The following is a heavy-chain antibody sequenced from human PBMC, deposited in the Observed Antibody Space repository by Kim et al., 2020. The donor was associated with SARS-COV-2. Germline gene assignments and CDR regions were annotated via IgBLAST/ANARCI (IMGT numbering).Heavy chain of an antibody. Sequence: TYYADSMKGRFTVSRDNSKNPLYLQMNSLRAEDTAVYYCAKISSSSCVDYWGQGTLVTVSS. V-gene: IGHV3-23*01. D-gene: IGHD6-13*01. J-gene: IGHJ4*02. CDR2: T. CDR3: AKISSSSCVDY.